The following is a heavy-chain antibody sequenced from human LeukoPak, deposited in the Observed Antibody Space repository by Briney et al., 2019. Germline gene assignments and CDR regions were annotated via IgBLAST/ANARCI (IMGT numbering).Heavy chain of an antibody. J-gene: IGHJ4*02. CDR3: ARGFVEMPYFDY. CDR1: GGSISSGGYY. D-gene: IGHD5-24*01. CDR2: IYYSGST. Sequence: SETLSLTCTVSGGSISSGGYYWSWIRQHPGTGLEWIGYIYYSGSTYYNPSLKSRVTISVDTSKNQFSLKLSSVTAADTAVYYCARGFVEMPYFDYWGQGTLVTVSS. V-gene: IGHV4-31*03.